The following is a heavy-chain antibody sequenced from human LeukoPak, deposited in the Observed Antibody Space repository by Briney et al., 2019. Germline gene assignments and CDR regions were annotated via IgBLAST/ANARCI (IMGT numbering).Heavy chain of an antibody. J-gene: IGHJ4*02. D-gene: IGHD1-26*01. CDR3: ARAPHPGVGASPWDY. V-gene: IGHV4-39*07. CDR2: IYYSGST. Sequence: SETLSLTCTVSGGSISSSSYYWGWIRQPPGKGLEWIGSIYYSGSTYYNPSLKSRVTISVDTSKNQFSLKLSSVAAADTAVYYCARAPHPGVGASPWDYWGQGTLVTVSS. CDR1: GGSISSSSYY.